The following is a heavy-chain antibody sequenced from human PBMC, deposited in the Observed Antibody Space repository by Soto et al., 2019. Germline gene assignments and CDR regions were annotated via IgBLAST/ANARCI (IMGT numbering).Heavy chain of an antibody. CDR2: INPNSGGT. CDR1: GYTFSDYY. Sequence: ASVKVSCKASGYTFSDYYMHWVRQAPGQGLEWMGWINPNSGGTNYAQKFQGWVTMTRDTSISTAYMELSRLRSDDTAVYYCARDESLGDAFDIWGQGTMVTVSS. V-gene: IGHV1-2*04. J-gene: IGHJ3*02. CDR3: ARDESLGDAFDI. D-gene: IGHD1-26*01.